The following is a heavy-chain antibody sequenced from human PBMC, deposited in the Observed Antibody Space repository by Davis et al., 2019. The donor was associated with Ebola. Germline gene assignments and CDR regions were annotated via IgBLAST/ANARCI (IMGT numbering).Heavy chain of an antibody. CDR2: ISGSGGST. J-gene: IGHJ3*02. CDR1: VITFSSYA. Sequence: GESLKISCTDSVITFSSYAMTWVRQAPGKGLEWVSAISGSGGSTYYADSVKGRFTISRDNSKNTLYLQMNSLRAEDTAVYYCARDLFSSRLVLGATDAFDIWGQGTMVTVSS. D-gene: IGHD6-19*01. V-gene: IGHV3-23*01. CDR3: ARDLFSSRLVLGATDAFDI.